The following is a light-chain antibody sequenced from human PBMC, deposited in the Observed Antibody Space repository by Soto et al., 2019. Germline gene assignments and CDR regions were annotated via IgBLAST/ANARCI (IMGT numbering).Light chain of an antibody. CDR3: QQYFNWPPLT. CDR2: GAS. J-gene: IGKJ4*01. V-gene: IGKV3-15*01. Sequence: EVVLTQSPGTLSLSPGERATLSCRASQSVSSNLAWYQQKPGQAPRLLMFGASTRATNIPARFSGSGSGTEFTLTISSLQSEDFAVYYCQQYFNWPPLTFGGGTKVEIK. CDR1: QSVSSN.